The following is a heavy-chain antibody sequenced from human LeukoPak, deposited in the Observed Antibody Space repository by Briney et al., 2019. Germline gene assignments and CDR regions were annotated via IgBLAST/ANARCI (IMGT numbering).Heavy chain of an antibody. Sequence: PSQTLSLTCTVSGGSISSGDYYWSWIRQPPGKGLEWIGYIYYSGSTYYNPSLKSRVTISVDTSKNQFSLKLSSVTAADTAVYYCARVVLLWFGECDYWGQGTLVTVSS. J-gene: IGHJ4*02. V-gene: IGHV4-30-4*01. CDR3: ARVVLLWFGECDY. D-gene: IGHD3-10*01. CDR1: GGSISSGDYY. CDR2: IYYSGST.